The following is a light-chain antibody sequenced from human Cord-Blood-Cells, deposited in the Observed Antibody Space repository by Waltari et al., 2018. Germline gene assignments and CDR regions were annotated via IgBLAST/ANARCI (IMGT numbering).Light chain of an antibody. CDR3: QQRSNWRGT. CDR2: DAS. J-gene: IGKJ3*01. CDR1: QSVSSY. Sequence: EFVLTQSPATLSLSPGERATLSCRASQSVSSYLAWYQQKPGQAPRLLIYDASNRATDIPARFSGSGSGTDFTLTISSLEPEDFAVYYCQQRSNWRGTFGPGTKVDIK. V-gene: IGKV3-11*01.